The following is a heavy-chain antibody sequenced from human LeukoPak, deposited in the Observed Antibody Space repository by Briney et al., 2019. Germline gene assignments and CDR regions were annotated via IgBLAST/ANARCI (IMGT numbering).Heavy chain of an antibody. V-gene: IGHV3-21*01. D-gene: IGHD3-10*01. Sequence: GGSLRLFCAASGFTFMDYTMNWVRQAPGKGLEWVSSISSSTTYIYYAGSVQGRFTISRDNTKNSLYLEMNSLGVEDTALYYCARTPIGPGVYYSIDVWGRGTTVTVSS. CDR3: ARTPIGPGVYYSIDV. J-gene: IGHJ6*04. CDR1: GFTFMDYT. CDR2: ISSSTTYI.